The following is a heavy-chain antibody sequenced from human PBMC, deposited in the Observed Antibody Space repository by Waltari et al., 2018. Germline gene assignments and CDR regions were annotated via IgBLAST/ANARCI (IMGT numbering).Heavy chain of an antibody. CDR2: ISRDGGT. J-gene: IGHJ4*02. D-gene: IGHD3-16*01. CDR3: MRGGMLRTQSTYYFDY. V-gene: IGHV4-38-2*01. CDR1: GYFTSSCFY. Sequence: QAQLLESGPALVRPSESLSFLSDASGYFTSSCFYWGWIRQPPGQGIEWIGSISRDGGTYYNPSLQSRATVSVDTSRNRFSLILNSMTAADTAVYYCMRGGMLRTQSTYYFDYWGQGSLVTVSS.